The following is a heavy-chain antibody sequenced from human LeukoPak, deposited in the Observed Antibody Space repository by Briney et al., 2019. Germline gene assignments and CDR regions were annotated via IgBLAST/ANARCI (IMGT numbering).Heavy chain of an antibody. D-gene: IGHD5-18*01. V-gene: IGHV4-61*01. J-gene: IGHJ4*02. Sequence: SETLSLTCTVSGGSFSSGSYYWSWIRQPPGKGLEWIGYIYYSGSTNYNPSLKSRVTISVDTSKNQFSLKLSSVTAADTAVYYCARGRGYSYGSFDYWGQGTLVTVSS. CDR2: IYYSGST. CDR1: GGSFSSGSYY. CDR3: ARGRGYSYGSFDY.